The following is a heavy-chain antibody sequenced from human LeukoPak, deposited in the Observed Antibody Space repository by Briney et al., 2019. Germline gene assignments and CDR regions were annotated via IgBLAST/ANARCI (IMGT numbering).Heavy chain of an antibody. J-gene: IGHJ4*02. CDR2: ISYDGSNQ. Sequence: PGRSLRLSCAASGFSFSNYGMHWVRQAPGKGLEWVAVISYDGSNQHKADSVRGRFTISRDNSKNTLYLQMNSLRAEDTAVYYCARDLHGRYSYGYRHWGQGTLVTVSS. CDR3: ARDLHGRYSYGYRH. D-gene: IGHD5-18*01. CDR1: GFSFSNYG. V-gene: IGHV3-30*03.